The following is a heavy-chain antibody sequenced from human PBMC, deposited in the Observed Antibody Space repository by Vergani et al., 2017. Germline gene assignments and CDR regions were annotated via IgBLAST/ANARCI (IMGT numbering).Heavy chain of an antibody. CDR3: ASGGYYDFWSGYTAVDY. Sequence: EVQLLESGGGLVQPGGSLRLSCAASGFTFSSYWMHWVRQAPGKGLVWVSRINSDGSSTSYADSVKGRFTISRDNAKNTLYLQMNSLRAEDTAVYYCASGGYYDFWSGYTAVDYWGQGTLVTVSS. CDR2: INSDGSST. D-gene: IGHD3-3*01. V-gene: IGHV3-74*02. CDR1: GFTFSSYW. J-gene: IGHJ4*02.